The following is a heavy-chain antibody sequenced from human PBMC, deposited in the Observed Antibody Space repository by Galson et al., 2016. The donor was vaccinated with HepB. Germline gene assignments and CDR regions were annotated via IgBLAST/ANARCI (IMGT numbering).Heavy chain of an antibody. CDR1: GFAFDNYA. J-gene: IGHJ6*02. D-gene: IGHD4-23*01. Sequence: SLRLSCAASGFAFDNYAMNWVRQAPGKGLEWVSAISGRGDSTYYADSVKGRFTISRDSSKNTLSLQMNSLRAEDTAVYFCAKDNDYGGNPLYGMDVWGHGATVTVSS. CDR2: ISGRGDST. V-gene: IGHV3-23*01. CDR3: AKDNDYGGNPLYGMDV.